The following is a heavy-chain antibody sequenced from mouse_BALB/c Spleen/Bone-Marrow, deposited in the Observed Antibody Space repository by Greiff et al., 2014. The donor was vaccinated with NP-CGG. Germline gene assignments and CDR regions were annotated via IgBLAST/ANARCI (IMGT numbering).Heavy chain of an antibody. Sequence: SGAELVKPGASVKLSCKASGYTFTSYDINWVRQRPEQGLEWIGWIFPGDNSTKYNEKFKGKSTLTTDKSSSTAYMQLSRLTAEASAAYFCAHDGLLPGMDYWGQGTSVTVSS. J-gene: IGHJ4*01. CDR1: GYTFTSYD. D-gene: IGHD2-3*01. V-gene: IGHV1S56*01. CDR3: AHDGLLPGMDY. CDR2: IFPGDNST.